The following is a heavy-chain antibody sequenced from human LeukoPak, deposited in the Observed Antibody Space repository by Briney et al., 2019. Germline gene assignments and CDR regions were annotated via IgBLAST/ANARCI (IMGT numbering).Heavy chain of an antibody. CDR3: ARAGRFLEQISI. J-gene: IGHJ4*02. D-gene: IGHD3-3*01. Sequence: SETLSLTCGVSGDSIITNHWWSWVRQPPGKGLEWIGEIFHSGHTNYNPSLKSRVTISVDTSKNQFSLKLSSVTAADTAVYYCARAGRFLEQISIWGQGTLVTVSS. CDR2: IFHSGHT. CDR1: GDSIITNHW. V-gene: IGHV4-4*02.